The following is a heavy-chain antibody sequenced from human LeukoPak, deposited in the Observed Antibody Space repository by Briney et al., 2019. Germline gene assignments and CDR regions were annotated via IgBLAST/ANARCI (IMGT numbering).Heavy chain of an antibody. CDR2: IYSSGST. V-gene: IGHV4-4*07. D-gene: IGHD1-26*01. Sequence: SETLSLTCTVSGGSISSNNWSWIRQPAGKGLEWIGRIYSSGSTNCNPSLKSRVTISVDKSNNQFSLKLSSVTAADTAMYYCARGLVGTTGEQNWFDPWGQGTLVTVSS. CDR1: GGSISSNN. J-gene: IGHJ5*02. CDR3: ARGLVGTTGEQNWFDP.